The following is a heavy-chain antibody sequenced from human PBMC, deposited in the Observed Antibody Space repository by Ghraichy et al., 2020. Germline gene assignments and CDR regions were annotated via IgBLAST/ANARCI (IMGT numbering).Heavy chain of an antibody. V-gene: IGHV2-26*01. CDR2: IFSNDEK. D-gene: IGHD3-22*01. CDR3: ARTDLYYYDSSGYSYYFDY. CDR1: GFSLSNARMG. J-gene: IGHJ4*02. Sequence: SGPTLVKPTETLTLTCTVSGFSLSNARMGVSWIRQPPGKALEWLAHIFSNDEKSYSTSLKSRLTISKDTSKSQVVLTMTNMDPVDTATYYCARTDLYYYDSSGYSYYFDYWGQGTLVTVSS.